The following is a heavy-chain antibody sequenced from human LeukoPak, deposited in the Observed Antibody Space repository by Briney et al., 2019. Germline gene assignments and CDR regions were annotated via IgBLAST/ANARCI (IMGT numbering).Heavy chain of an antibody. J-gene: IGHJ4*02. V-gene: IGHV3-23*01. CDR3: AKWPEGAMDYFDY. D-gene: IGHD3-16*01. CDR2: ISGDGTRT. CDR1: GFSFSSCA. Sequence: GGSLRLSCAASGFSFSSCAMTWARQAPVKGLEWVSAISGDGTRTYYADSVKGRFTISRDNSKNTLYLEMSSLRVEDTAIYYCAKWPEGAMDYFDYWGQGTLVTVSS.